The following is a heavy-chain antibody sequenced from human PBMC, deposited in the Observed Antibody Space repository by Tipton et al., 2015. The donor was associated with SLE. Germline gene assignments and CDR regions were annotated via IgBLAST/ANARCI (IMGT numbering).Heavy chain of an antibody. V-gene: IGHV4-59*11. CDR1: GGAISSHY. CDR2: IYYSGST. CDR3: ARALRSSAGWFDP. D-gene: IGHD2-21*01. J-gene: IGHJ5*02. Sequence: TLSLTCTVSGGAISSHYWSWIRQPPGKGLEWIGYIYYSGSTNYNPSLKSRVTISADTSKNQFSLKLSSVTAADTAVYYCARALRSSAGWFDPWGQGTLVTVS.